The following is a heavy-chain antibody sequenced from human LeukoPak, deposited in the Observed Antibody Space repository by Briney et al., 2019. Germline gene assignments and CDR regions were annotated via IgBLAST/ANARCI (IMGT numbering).Heavy chain of an antibody. CDR1: GFTFDDYA. V-gene: IGHV3-9*01. D-gene: IGHD3-3*01. J-gene: IGHJ6*03. CDR2: INWNSDSI. CDR3: ARDTSAFLTGYYYMDV. Sequence: GGSLRLSCAVSGFTFDDYAMHWVRQVPGKGLEWVSGINWNSDSIGYAVRGRFTISRDNSKNTLYLQMNSLRAEDTAVYYCARDTSAFLTGYYYMDVWGKGTTVTVSS.